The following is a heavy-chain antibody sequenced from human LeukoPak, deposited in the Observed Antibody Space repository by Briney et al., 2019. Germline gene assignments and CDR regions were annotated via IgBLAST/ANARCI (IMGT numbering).Heavy chain of an antibody. CDR3: ARLIGYCSVYNCPGWGS. J-gene: IGHJ5*02. Sequence: PSETLSLTCSVSGGSITTTGYYWGWIRQSPGKGLEWIGNIQNSVTNFYNPSLRSRVTMYVDTSKNEVSLNLYSVTAADTAVYYCARLIGYCSVYNCPGWGSWGQGTLVTVSS. CDR2: IQNSVTN. V-gene: IGHV4-39*01. D-gene: IGHD2-15*01. CDR1: GGSITTTGYY.